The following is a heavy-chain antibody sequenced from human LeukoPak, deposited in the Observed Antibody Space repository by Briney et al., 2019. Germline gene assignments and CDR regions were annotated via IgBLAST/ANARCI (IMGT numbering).Heavy chain of an antibody. CDR1: GGSISSSSDY. CDR3: ASRRIVGADFDY. CDR2: IYYSGST. Sequence: PSETLSLTCTVSGGSISSSSDYWGWIRQPPGKGLEWIGSIYYSGSTYYNPSLKSRVTISVDTSKNQFSLKLSSVTAADTAVYYCASRRIVGADFDYWGQGTLVTVSS. V-gene: IGHV4-39*01. J-gene: IGHJ4*02. D-gene: IGHD1-26*01.